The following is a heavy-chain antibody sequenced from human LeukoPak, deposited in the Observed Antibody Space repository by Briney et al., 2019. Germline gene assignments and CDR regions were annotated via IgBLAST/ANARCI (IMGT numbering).Heavy chain of an antibody. J-gene: IGHJ4*02. Sequence: GGSLRLSCAASGFTFSSYGMSWVRQAPGKGLEWVSAISGSGGSTYYADSVKGRFTISRDNSKNTLYLQMNSLRAEDTAVYYCARAPGYGAAYYFDYWGQGTLVTVSS. CDR2: ISGSGGST. CDR3: ARAPGYGAAYYFDY. D-gene: IGHD1-1*01. CDR1: GFTFSSYG. V-gene: IGHV3-23*01.